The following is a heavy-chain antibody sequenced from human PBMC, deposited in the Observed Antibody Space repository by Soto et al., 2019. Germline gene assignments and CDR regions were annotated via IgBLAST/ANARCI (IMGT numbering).Heavy chain of an antibody. CDR2: VYHNGKT. V-gene: IGHV4-38-2*02. J-gene: IGHJ5*02. D-gene: IGHD3-22*01. CDR1: GYSITSGYY. Sequence: SETLSLTCHVSGYSITSGYYWAWVRQSPGKGLEWIGSVYHNGKTYYKPPLRSRVTISVDTAKNQFSLRLTSVTAADTAVYHCATDKRVTMIGGWFDPWGQGILVTVSS. CDR3: ATDKRVTMIGGWFDP.